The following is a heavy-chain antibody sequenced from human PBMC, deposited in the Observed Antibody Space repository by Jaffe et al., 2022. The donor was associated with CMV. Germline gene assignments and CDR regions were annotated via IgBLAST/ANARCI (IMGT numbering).Heavy chain of an antibody. CDR3: AKDPFPYGSGHYEWWFDP. CDR2: ISYDGSNK. J-gene: IGHJ5*02. CDR1: GFTFSSYG. V-gene: IGHV3-30*18. Sequence: QVQLVESGGGVVQPGRSLRLSCAASGFTFSSYGMHWVRQAPGKGLEWVAVISYDGSNKYYADSVKGRFTISRDNSKNTLYLQMNSLRAEDTAVYYCAKDPFPYGSGHYEWWFDPWGQGTLVTVSS. D-gene: IGHD6-19*01.